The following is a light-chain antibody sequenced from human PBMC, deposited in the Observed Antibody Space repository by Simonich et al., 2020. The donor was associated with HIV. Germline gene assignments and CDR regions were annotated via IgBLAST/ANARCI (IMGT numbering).Light chain of an antibody. J-gene: IGKJ4*01. Sequence: EIVLTQSPGTLSLSPGERATLSCRASQSVSSNFLAWYQQKPGQAPRLLIYTSSYRTTGIPDRFSGSGSGTDFTLTISRLEPEDFAVYYCQQRSNWLTFGGGTKVEIK. V-gene: IGKV3D-20*02. CDR2: TSS. CDR1: QSVSSNF. CDR3: QQRSNWLT.